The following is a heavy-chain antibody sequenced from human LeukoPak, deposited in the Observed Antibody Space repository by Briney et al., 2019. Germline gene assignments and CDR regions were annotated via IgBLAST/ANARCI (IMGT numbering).Heavy chain of an antibody. Sequence: GSLRLSCAASGFTLSNYWMHWVRQPPGKGLVWVSRINSDGSSTNYADSVKGRFTISRDNAKNTLYLQMNSLRAEDTAVYYCVRGAPFDYWGQGTLVTVSS. CDR3: VRGAPFDY. V-gene: IGHV3-74*01. J-gene: IGHJ4*02. CDR2: INSDGSST. CDR1: GFTLSNYW.